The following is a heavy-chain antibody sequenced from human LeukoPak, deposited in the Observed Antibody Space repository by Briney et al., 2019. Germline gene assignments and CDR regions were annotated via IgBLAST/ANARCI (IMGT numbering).Heavy chain of an antibody. CDR1: GGSISSSSYY. Sequence: SQTLSLTCTVSGGSISSSSYYWSWIRQPAGKGLEWIGRIYTSGSTNYNPSLKSRVTISVDRSKNQFSLKLSSVTAADTAVYYCARVWELGAFDIWGQGTMVTVSS. D-gene: IGHD1-26*01. CDR2: IYTSGST. V-gene: IGHV4-61*02. CDR3: ARVWELGAFDI. J-gene: IGHJ3*02.